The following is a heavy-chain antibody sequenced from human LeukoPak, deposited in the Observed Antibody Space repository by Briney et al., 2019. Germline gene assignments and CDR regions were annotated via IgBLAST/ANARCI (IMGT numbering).Heavy chain of an antibody. D-gene: IGHD3-9*01. J-gene: IGHJ6*02. CDR2: IYSGGST. CDR1: GFTVSSNY. V-gene: IGHV3-66*01. CDR3: ARGLIDRYFDTFYGMDV. Sequence: GSLRLSCAASGFTVSSNYMSWVRQAPGKGLEWVSVIYSGGSTYYDDSGKGRFTISRDNSKNTLYLQMNSLRAEDTALYYCARGLIDRYFDTFYGMDVWGQGTTVTVSS.